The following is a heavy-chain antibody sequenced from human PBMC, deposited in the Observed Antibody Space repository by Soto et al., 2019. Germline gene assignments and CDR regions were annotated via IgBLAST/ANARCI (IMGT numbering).Heavy chain of an antibody. J-gene: IGHJ6*02. CDR3: AAARTLRYFDWLPQLIMDV. CDR1: GYTFTSYY. Sequence: ASVKVSCKASGYTFTSYYIHWVRQAPGQGLEWVGLINPSGGSTTYAPKFQGRVTMTRDTSTSTVYMELNSLRSEDTAVYFCAAARTLRYFDWLPQLIMDVWGQGTTVTVSS. CDR2: INPSGGST. D-gene: IGHD3-9*01. V-gene: IGHV1-46*01.